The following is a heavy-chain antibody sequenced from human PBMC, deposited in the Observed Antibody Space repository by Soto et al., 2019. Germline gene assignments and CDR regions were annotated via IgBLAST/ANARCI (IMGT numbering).Heavy chain of an antibody. J-gene: IGHJ4*02. CDR3: AKDVYYYDSSGLPFLDY. CDR2: ISGSGGST. Sequence: GGSLRLSCAASGFTFSSYAMSWVRQAPGKGLEWVSAISGSGGSTYYADSVKGRFTISRDNSKNTLYLQMNSLRAEDTAVYYCAKDVYYYDSSGLPFLDYWGQGTLVTVSS. D-gene: IGHD3-22*01. CDR1: GFTFSSYA. V-gene: IGHV3-23*01.